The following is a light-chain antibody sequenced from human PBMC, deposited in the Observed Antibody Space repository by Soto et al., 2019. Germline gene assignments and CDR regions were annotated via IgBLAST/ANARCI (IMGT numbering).Light chain of an antibody. CDR3: QQSYSTPWT. CDR2: AAS. Sequence: IQMTHSPSSLSASVGDRVTGSFRASQSISSYLNWYQQKPGKAPKLLIYAASSLQSGVPSRFSGSGSGTDFTLTISSLQPEDFATYYCQQSYSTPWTFGQGTKVDI. V-gene: IGKV1-39*01. J-gene: IGKJ1*01. CDR1: QSISSY.